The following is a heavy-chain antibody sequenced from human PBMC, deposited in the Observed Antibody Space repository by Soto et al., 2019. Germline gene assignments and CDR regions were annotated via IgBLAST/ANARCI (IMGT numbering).Heavy chain of an antibody. CDR1: GYTFTSHD. J-gene: IGHJ6*02. CDR3: AGGRIADNYYSCSGMDV. V-gene: IGHV1-8*01. Sequence: QLMQSGAEVKKPGTSVKVSCKASGYTFTSHDINWVRQATGQGLEWMGWMSPHSGNTAYAQKFQGRVTMTRNSSISTVYMELRKLRSEDRAVYYVAGGRIADNYYSCSGMDVWGQGTTVTVSS. D-gene: IGHD2-21*01. CDR2: MSPHSGNT.